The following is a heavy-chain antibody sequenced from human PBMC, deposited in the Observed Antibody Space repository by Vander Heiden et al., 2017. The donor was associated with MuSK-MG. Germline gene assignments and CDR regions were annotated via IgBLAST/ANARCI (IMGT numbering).Heavy chain of an antibody. V-gene: IGHV3-30-3*01. CDR1: GFTLSSYA. D-gene: IGHD3-22*01. CDR3: ARGKYYYDSSGYYDPDY. J-gene: IGHJ4*02. CDR2: ISYDGSNK. Sequence: QVQLVESGGDVVQPGRSLRLSCAASGFTLSSYAMHWVRQAPGKGLEWVAVISYDGSNKYYADSVKGRFTISRDNSKNTLYLQMNSLRAEDTAVYYCARGKYYYDSSGYYDPDYWGQGTLVTVSS.